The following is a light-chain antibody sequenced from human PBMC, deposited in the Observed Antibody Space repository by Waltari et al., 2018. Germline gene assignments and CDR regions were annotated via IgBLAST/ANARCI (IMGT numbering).Light chain of an antibody. J-gene: IGLJ2*01. Sequence: QSALTQPPSASGSPGPSVTISCTRTSSDVGGYDYVSWYQQHPGKAPKLMIYEVSQRPSGVPARFSGSKSGNRASLTVSGLQAKDEADYYCSSYAGGNNAKVVFGGGTKLTVL. CDR3: SSYAGGNNAKVV. V-gene: IGLV2-8*01. CDR1: SSDVGGYDY. CDR2: EVS.